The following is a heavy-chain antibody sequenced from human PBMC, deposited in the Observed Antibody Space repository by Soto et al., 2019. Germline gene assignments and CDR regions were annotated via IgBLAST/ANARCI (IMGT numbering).Heavy chain of an antibody. CDR1: GFTLSDYY. CDR2: ISGSGNTI. Sequence: QVQLVESGGGLVKPGGSLRLSCAASGFTLSDYYMSWIRQAPGKGLEWVSHISGSGNTIDYADSVKDRFTISRDNAKNSLYLQMNSLRDDDTAVFYCARGRYALDYWGQGTRVTVSS. J-gene: IGHJ4*02. D-gene: IGHD3-16*01. CDR3: ARGRYALDY. V-gene: IGHV3-11*01.